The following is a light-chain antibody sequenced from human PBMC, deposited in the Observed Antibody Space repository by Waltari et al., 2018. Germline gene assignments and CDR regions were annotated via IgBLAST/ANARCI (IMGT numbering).Light chain of an antibody. J-gene: IGKJ2*01. CDR1: QSVNSN. CDR2: GAS. Sequence: EIVMTQSPATLSMSPGERATLSCRASQSVNSNLAWYQQKTGQAPRLLIYGASTRATGIPARFSGSGSGTDFSLTISSLQSEDFAVYYCQQYNNWPPEDTFGQGTKLEIK. CDR3: QQYNNWPPEDT. V-gene: IGKV3-15*01.